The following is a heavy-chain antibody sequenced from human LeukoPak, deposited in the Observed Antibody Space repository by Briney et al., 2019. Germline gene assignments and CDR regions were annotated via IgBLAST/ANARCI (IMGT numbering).Heavy chain of an antibody. CDR2: MNTNSGNT. CDR1: GYTFTSYD. J-gene: IGHJ4*02. Sequence: ASVKVSCKASGYTFTSYDINWVRQAPGQGLEWMGWMNTNSGNTDYAQKFQGRVTITRNTSISTAYMELSSLRSEDTAVYYCAKGYSYGSYYFDYWGQGTLVTVSS. D-gene: IGHD5-18*01. V-gene: IGHV1-8*01. CDR3: AKGYSYGSYYFDY.